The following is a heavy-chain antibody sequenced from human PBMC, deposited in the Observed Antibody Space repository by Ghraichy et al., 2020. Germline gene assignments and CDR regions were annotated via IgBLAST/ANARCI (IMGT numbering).Heavy chain of an antibody. CDR3: ARDKCSSTSCYGGGGYAFDI. J-gene: IGHJ3*02. Sequence: ETLSLTCAASGFTFSSYSMNWVRQAPGKGLEWVSSISSSSSYIYYADSVKGRFTISRDTAKNSLYLQINSLRAEDTAVYYCARDKCSSTSCYGGGGYAFDIWGQGTMVTVSS. CDR2: ISSSSSYI. D-gene: IGHD2-2*01. V-gene: IGHV3-21*01. CDR1: GFTFSSYS.